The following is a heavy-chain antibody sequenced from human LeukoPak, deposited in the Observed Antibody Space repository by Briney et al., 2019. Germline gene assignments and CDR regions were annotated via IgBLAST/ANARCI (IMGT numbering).Heavy chain of an antibody. CDR2: IYPGDSDT. CDR3: VTRDFGSDAFDI. Sequence: GESLEISCQGSGYSFTTFWIGWVRQMPGKGLEWMGIIYPGDSDTIYSPSFQGQVTISADKSISTAYLQWSSLKASDTAMYYCVTRDFGSDAFDIWGQGTMVTVSS. CDR1: GYSFTTFW. J-gene: IGHJ3*02. V-gene: IGHV5-51*01. D-gene: IGHD3-16*01.